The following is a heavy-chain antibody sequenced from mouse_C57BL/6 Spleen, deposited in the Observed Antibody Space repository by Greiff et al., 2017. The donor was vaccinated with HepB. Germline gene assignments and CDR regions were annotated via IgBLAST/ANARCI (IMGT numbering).Heavy chain of an antibody. CDR2: IHTNSGST. CDR1: GYTFTSYW. Sequence: QVQLQQPGAELVKPGASVKLSCKASGYTFTSYWMHWVKQRPGQGLEWIGMIHTNSGSTNYNEKFKSKATLTEDKSSITDYMQLSSLTSEDSAVYCCANNDGYDVAYWGQGTLVTVSA. D-gene: IGHD2-2*01. J-gene: IGHJ3*01. CDR3: ANNDGYDVAY. V-gene: IGHV1-64*01.